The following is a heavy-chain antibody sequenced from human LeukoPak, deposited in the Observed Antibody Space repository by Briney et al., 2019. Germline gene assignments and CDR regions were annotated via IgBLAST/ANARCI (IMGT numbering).Heavy chain of an antibody. V-gene: IGHV3-30*04. CDR3: GREGGNVIIPTAFDH. CDR2: ISYDGSNK. J-gene: IGHJ4*01. D-gene: IGHD2/OR15-2a*01. Sequence: PGRSLRLSCAASGFTFSSYAMHWVRQAPGKGLEWVAVISYDGSNKYYADSVKGRFTISRDNSKNTLYPQMNSLRAEDTAVYYCGREGGNVIIPTAFDHLGQGTPGNVS. CDR1: GFTFSSYA.